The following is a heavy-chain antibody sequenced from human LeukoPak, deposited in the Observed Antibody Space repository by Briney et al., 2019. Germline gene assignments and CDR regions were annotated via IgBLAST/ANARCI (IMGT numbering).Heavy chain of an antibody. CDR3: ASGTTDIVVVPATLRNYYFDY. V-gene: IGHV1-69*06. CDR1: GGTFSSYD. CDR2: IIPLLGTP. D-gene: IGHD2-2*01. Sequence: ASVKVSCKASGGTFSSYDISWVRQAPGQGLEWMGGIIPLLGTPNYAQKFQGRVTITADKSTSTAYMDLSSLRSEDTAVYYCASGTTDIVVVPATLRNYYFDYWGQGTLVTVSS. J-gene: IGHJ4*02.